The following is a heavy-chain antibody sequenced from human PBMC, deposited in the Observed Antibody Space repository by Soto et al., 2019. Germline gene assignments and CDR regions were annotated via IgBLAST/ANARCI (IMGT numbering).Heavy chain of an antibody. CDR2: VSPHGANT. D-gene: IGHD1-1*01. Sequence: AGGSLRISCGASGGTFVSCCMNWLRQDPGKGLEWVAGVSPHGANTYYADSVRGRFIISRDDSRNTVSLDMNSLRGEGSAVYYCATEGAKTTWNFDYWGQGTVVNVSS. J-gene: IGHJ4*02. CDR3: ATEGAKTTWNFDY. V-gene: IGHV3-23*01. CDR1: GGTFVSCC.